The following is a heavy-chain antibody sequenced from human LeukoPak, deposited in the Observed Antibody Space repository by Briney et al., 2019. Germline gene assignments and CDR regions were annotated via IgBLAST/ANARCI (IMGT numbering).Heavy chain of an antibody. CDR1: GFTFSSYG. Sequence: GGSLRLSCAASGFTFSSYGMHWVRQAPGKGLEWVAVISYDGSNKYYADSVKGRFTISRDNSKNTLYLQMNSLRAEDTAIYYCAKEQAVAGQGPYYFDYWGQGALVIVSS. D-gene: IGHD6-19*01. CDR3: AKEQAVAGQGPYYFDY. J-gene: IGHJ4*02. CDR2: ISYDGSNK. V-gene: IGHV3-30*18.